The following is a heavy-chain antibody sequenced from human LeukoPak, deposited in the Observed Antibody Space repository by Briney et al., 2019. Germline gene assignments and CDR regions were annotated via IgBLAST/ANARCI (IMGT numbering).Heavy chain of an antibody. V-gene: IGHV4-34*01. Sequence: SETLSLTCAVYGGSFSGYYWSWIRQPPGKGLEWIGEINHSGSTNYNPSLKSRVTISVDTSKNQFSLKLSSVTAADTAIYYCASDSYGYYSFDYWGQGTLVTVSS. D-gene: IGHD3-22*01. CDR2: INHSGST. CDR1: GGSFSGYY. J-gene: IGHJ4*02. CDR3: ASDSYGYYSFDY.